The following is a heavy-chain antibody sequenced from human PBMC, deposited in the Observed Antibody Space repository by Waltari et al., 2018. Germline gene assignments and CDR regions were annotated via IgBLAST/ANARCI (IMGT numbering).Heavy chain of an antibody. D-gene: IGHD1-7*01. CDR1: GAPITSSSSY. CDR3: ARRQLGTTYYYYGMDV. V-gene: IGHV4-39*01. CDR2: MYYSGRT. Sequence: QLQLQESGPGLVKPSETLSLTCTVSGAPITSSSSYWGWIRQPPGKGLEGIGGMYYSGRTDYNPSLKSRVTISVDTSRSQFSLKLTSVTAADTAVYYCARRQLGTTYYYYGMDVWGQGTTVTASS. J-gene: IGHJ6*02.